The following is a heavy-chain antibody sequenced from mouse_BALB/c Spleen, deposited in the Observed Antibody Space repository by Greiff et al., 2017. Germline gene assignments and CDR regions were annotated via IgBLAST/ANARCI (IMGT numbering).Heavy chain of an antibody. D-gene: IGHD2-14*01. CDR3: ARAGNYRYDDPFDY. J-gene: IGHJ2*01. CDR1: GFTFSSYA. Sequence: EVKLMESGGGLVKPGGSLKLSCAASGFTFSSYAMSWVRQTPEKRLEWVASISSGGSTYYPDSVKGRFTISRDNARNILYLQMSSLRSEDTAMYYCARAGNYRYDDPFDYWGQGTTLTVSS. V-gene: IGHV5-6-5*01. CDR2: ISSGGST.